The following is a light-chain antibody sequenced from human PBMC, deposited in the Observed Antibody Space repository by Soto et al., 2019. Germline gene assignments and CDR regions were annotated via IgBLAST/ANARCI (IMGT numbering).Light chain of an antibody. CDR3: CSGGGSYYV. Sequence: QSALTQPRSVSGSPGQSVTISCTGTSSDVGGYNYVSWYQQHPGKAPKLMIYDVSKRPSGVPYRFSGSKSGTTTSLSISGLQAEDEYYYYCCSGGGSYYVFGTGTKLTVL. CDR1: SSDVGGYNY. J-gene: IGLJ1*01. CDR2: DVS. V-gene: IGLV2-11*01.